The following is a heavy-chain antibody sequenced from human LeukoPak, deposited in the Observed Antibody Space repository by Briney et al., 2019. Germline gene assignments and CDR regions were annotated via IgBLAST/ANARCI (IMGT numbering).Heavy chain of an antibody. J-gene: IGHJ5*02. CDR1: GFTFSDYY. CDR3: ARTTVTEYNWFDP. CDR2: ISSSGSTI. D-gene: IGHD4-17*01. Sequence: GGSLRLSCAASGFTFSDYYMSWIRQAPGKGLEWVSYISSSGSTIYYADSVKGRFTISRDSAKNSLYLQMNSLRAEDTAVYYCARTTVTEYNWFDPWGQGTLVTVSS. V-gene: IGHV3-11*04.